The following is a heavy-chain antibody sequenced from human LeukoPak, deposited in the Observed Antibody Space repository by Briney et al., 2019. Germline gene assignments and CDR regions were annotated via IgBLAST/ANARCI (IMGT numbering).Heavy chain of an antibody. D-gene: IGHD3-22*01. J-gene: IGHJ4*02. CDR3: AREVSGYYDSSGYLDY. CDR2: MSPNSDKT. CDR1: GYTFSSYD. Sequence: ASVKVSCKASGYTFSSYDINWVRQATGQGLEWMGWMSPNSDKTGYAQKFQGRVTMTRDTSINTAYMELSSLRSEDTAVYYCAREVSGYYDSSGYLDYWGQGTLVTVSS. V-gene: IGHV1-8*01.